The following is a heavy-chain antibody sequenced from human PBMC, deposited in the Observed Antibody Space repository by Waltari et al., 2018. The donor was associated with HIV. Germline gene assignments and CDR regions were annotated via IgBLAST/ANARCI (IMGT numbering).Heavy chain of an antibody. CDR1: GGSLSGYH. Sequence: QVQLQQGGASLLKPLETLSLTCAVVGGSLSGYHWPWIRQSPGKGLEGIGEVKRRGNTNYNPGLKSPVSVSVDTSKRQFCLTLWSVRAADTAIYSCARGFDGFNFLCYYSGMDVWGLGTTVTVSS. CDR3: ARGFDGFNFLCYYSGMDV. D-gene: IGHD2-21*02. CDR2: VKRRGNT. J-gene: IGHJ6*02. V-gene: IGHV4-34*02.